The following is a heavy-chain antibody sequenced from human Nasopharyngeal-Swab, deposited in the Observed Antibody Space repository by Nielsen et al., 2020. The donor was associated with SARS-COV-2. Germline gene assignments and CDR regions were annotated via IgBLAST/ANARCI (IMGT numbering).Heavy chain of an antibody. J-gene: IGHJ4*02. V-gene: IGHV4-59*01. CDR3: ASGLNWFPFDY. D-gene: IGHD3-9*01. Sequence: RQAPGKGLEWIGYIYYSGSTNYNPSLKSRVTISVDTSKNQFSLKLSSVTAADTAVYYCASGLNWFPFDYWGQGTLATVSS. CDR2: IYYSGST.